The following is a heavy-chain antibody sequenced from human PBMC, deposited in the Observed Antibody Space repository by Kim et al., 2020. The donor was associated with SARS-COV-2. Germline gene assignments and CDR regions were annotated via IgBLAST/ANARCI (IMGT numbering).Heavy chain of an antibody. CDR1: GFTFRSSS. D-gene: IGHD3-22*01. Sequence: GGSLRLSCAASGFTFRSSSLPWVLQAPGKGLEWVSAISGSGGSTYYADSVKGRFTISRDNSKNTLYLQMNSLRAEDTAVYYCAKELVGAYYGPYYYYYGMDVWGQGNTVTASS. CDR3: AKELVGAYYGPYYYYYGMDV. J-gene: IGHJ6*02. CDR2: ISGSGGST. V-gene: IGHV3-23*01.